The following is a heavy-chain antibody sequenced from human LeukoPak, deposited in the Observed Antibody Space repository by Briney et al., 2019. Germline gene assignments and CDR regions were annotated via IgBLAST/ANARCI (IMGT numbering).Heavy chain of an antibody. V-gene: IGHV3-30*03. CDR2: ISYDGSNK. D-gene: IGHD5-18*01. CDR3: TARGYSYGPHDAFDI. CDR1: GFTFSSYG. J-gene: IGHJ3*02. Sequence: GRSLRLSCAASGFTFSSYGMHWVRQAPGKGLKWVAVISYDGSNKYYADSVKGRFTISRDNSKNTLYLQMNSLRAEDTAVYYCTARGYSYGPHDAFDIWGQGTMVTVSS.